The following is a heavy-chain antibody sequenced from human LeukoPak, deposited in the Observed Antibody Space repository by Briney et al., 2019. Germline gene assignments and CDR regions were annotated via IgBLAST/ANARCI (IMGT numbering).Heavy chain of an antibody. V-gene: IGHV1-18*01. CDR1: GYTFTSYG. Sequence: ASVKVSCKASGYTFTSYGISWVRQAPGQGLEWMGWISAYNGNTNYAQKLQGRVTMTTDTSTSTAYMELRSLRSDDTAVYYCARSPRYCSGGSCLHYYYYGMDVWGQGTTVTVSS. CDR3: ARSPRYCSGGSCLHYYYYGMDV. D-gene: IGHD2-15*01. J-gene: IGHJ6*02. CDR2: ISAYNGNT.